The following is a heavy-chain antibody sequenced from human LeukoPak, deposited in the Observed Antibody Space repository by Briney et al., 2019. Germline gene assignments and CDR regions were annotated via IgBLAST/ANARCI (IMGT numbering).Heavy chain of an antibody. Sequence: GESLKISCKGSRHSFTSDWFGWVRQVPGKGLEWMGIIYPGDSDTRYSPSFQGQVTISADTSISTAYLQRSSLKASDTAMYYCARSLGPNWFDPWGQGTLVTVSS. J-gene: IGHJ5*02. CDR3: ARSLGPNWFDP. CDR1: RHSFTSDW. CDR2: IYPGDSDT. V-gene: IGHV5-51*01.